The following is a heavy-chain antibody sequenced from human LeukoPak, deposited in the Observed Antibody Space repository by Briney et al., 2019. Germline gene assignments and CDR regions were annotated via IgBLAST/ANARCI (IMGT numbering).Heavy chain of an antibody. CDR2: ISSSGSTI. J-gene: IGHJ6*03. CDR1: GFTFSDYY. Sequence: PGGSLRLSCAASGFTFSDYYMSWIRQAPGKRLEWVSYISSSGSTIYYADSVKGRFTISRDNAKNSLYLQMNSLRAEDTAVYYCARDIYGSGSYIIYMDVWGKGTTVTVSS. V-gene: IGHV3-11*04. CDR3: ARDIYGSGSYIIYMDV. D-gene: IGHD3-10*01.